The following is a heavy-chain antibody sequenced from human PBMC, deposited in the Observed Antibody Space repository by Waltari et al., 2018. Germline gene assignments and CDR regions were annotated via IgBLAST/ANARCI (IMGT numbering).Heavy chain of an antibody. CDR3: ARGDGDYVSFYY. CDR1: GYTFTGYY. V-gene: IGHV1-2*06. Sequence: QVQLVQSGAEVKKPGASVKVSCKASGYTFTGYYMHWVRQAPGQGLEWMGRINPNSGGTNYAQKLQGRVTMTRDTSISTAYMELSRLRSDDTAVYYCARGDGDYVSFYYWGQGTLVTVSS. D-gene: IGHD4-17*01. CDR2: INPNSGGT. J-gene: IGHJ4*02.